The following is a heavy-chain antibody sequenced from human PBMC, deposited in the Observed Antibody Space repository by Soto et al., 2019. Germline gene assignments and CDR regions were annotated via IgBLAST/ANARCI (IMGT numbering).Heavy chain of an antibody. CDR1: GFTFSGYW. D-gene: IGHD4-4*01. CDR3: ARATHSNAWYRFDL. V-gene: IGHV3-7*01. J-gene: IGHJ4*02. Sequence: QLVESGGGLVQPGGSLRLSCEASGFTFSGYWMSWVRQAPGKGLGWVADIKHDGSVQYYVDSVKGRFTISRDNAKKLLYLQMNGLRAEDAALYYCARATHSNAWYRFDLWGQGTLVSVSS. CDR2: IKHDGSVQ.